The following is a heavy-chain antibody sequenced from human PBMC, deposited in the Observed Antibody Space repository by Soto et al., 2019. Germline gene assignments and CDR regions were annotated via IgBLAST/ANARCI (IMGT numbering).Heavy chain of an antibody. CDR2: ISAYNVNT. D-gene: IGHD6-19*01. V-gene: IGHV1-18*01. CDR1: GYTFTSYG. J-gene: IGHJ6*02. CDR3: ARPRAVADQYYGMDV. Sequence: QVQLVQSGAEVKKPGASVKVSCKASGYTFTSYGISWVRQAPGQGLEWMGWISAYNVNTNYAQKLQGSVTMTTATATSTADMELRSLRSDDTAVYYCARPRAVADQYYGMDVWGQGTTVTVSS.